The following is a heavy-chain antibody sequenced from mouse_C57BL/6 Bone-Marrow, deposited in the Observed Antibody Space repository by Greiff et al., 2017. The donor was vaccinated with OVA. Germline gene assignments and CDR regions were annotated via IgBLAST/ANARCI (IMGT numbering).Heavy chain of an antibody. D-gene: IGHD2-1*01. J-gene: IGHJ4*01. CDR2: IRNKANNHAT. V-gene: IGHV6-6*01. CDR1: GFTFSDAW. CDR3: TRNGNSYYYAMDY. Sequence: EVKLMESGGGLVQPGGSMKLSCAASGFTFSDAWMDWVRQSPEKGLEWVAEIRNKANNHATYYAESVKGRFTISRDDSKSSVYLQMNSLRAEDTGIYYCTRNGNSYYYAMDYWGQGTSVTVSS.